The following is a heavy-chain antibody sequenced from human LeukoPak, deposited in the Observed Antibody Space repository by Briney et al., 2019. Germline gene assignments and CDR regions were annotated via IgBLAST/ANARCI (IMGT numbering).Heavy chain of an antibody. CDR3: ARDGRGRAFDI. CDR1: GGSISSYY. Sequence: SETLSLTCTVSGGSISSYYWSWIRQPPGKGLEGIGYIYYSGSTNYNPSLMSRVTISVDTSKNQFSLKLSSVTAADTAVYYCARDGRGRAFDIWGQGTMVTVSS. D-gene: IGHD3-10*01. CDR2: IYYSGST. J-gene: IGHJ3*02. V-gene: IGHV4-59*01.